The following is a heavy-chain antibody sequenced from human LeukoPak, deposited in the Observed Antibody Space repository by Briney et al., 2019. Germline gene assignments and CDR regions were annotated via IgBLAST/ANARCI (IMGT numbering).Heavy chain of an antibody. J-gene: IGHJ4*02. V-gene: IGHV4-59*01. D-gene: IGHD3-9*01. CDR1: GGSISSYY. Sequence: SETLSLTCTVSGGSISSYYWSWIRQPPGKGLEWIGYIYYSGSTNYNPSLKSRVTISVDTSKNQFSLKLSSVTAADTAVYYCARATLTGDFDYWGQGTLDTVSS. CDR3: ARATLTGDFDY. CDR2: IYYSGST.